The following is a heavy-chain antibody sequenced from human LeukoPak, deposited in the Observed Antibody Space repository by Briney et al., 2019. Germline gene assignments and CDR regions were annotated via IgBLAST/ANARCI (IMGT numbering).Heavy chain of an antibody. V-gene: IGHV3-30*02. CDR2: IRYDGSDK. Sequence: SGGSLRLSCAASGFTFSSYGMHWVRQAPGKGLEWVAFIRYDGSDKYYSDSVKGRFTISRDNSKNTLYLQMNSLRAEDTAVYYCATLPLGYCSGGSCYSQRRAFDIWGQGTMVTVSS. J-gene: IGHJ3*02. D-gene: IGHD2-15*01. CDR1: GFTFSSYG. CDR3: ATLPLGYCSGGSCYSQRRAFDI.